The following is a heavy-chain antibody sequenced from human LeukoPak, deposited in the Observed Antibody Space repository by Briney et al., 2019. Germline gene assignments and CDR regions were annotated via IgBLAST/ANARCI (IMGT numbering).Heavy chain of an antibody. CDR2: IYSDGDT. V-gene: IGHV3-53*01. CDR3: ARDYPSFDY. Sequence: GGSLRLSCAASGFTVSSNYMSWVRQAPGKGLEWVSLIYSDGDTYYADSVKGRFTISRDNSKNTLYLQMDSLRAEDTAVYYCARDYPSFDYWGQGTLVTVSS. D-gene: IGHD3-16*02. J-gene: IGHJ4*02. CDR1: GFTVSSNY.